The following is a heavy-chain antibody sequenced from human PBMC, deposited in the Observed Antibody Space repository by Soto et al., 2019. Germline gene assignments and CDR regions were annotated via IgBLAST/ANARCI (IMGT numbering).Heavy chain of an antibody. CDR2: INHSGST. Sequence: NPSETLSLTCAVYGGSFSGYYWSWIRQPPGKGLEWIGEINHSGSTNYNPSLKSRVTISVDTSKNQFSLKLSSVTAADTAVYYCAPSFGRYFDWRYRPIDYWGQRTLVTVS. CDR1: GGSFSGYY. J-gene: IGHJ4*02. D-gene: IGHD3-9*01. CDR3: APSFGRYFDWRYRPIDY. V-gene: IGHV4-34*01.